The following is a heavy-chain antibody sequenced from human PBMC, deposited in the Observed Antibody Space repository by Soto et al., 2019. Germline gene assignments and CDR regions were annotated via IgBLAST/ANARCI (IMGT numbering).Heavy chain of an antibody. V-gene: IGHV3-48*03. CDR3: VKEYGTGVTCFDAFDL. D-gene: IGHD2-8*02. Sequence: EAELVESGGGLVQPGGSLTLSCAASGFIFSDYEVDWVRQAPGRGPEWISYISDGGTTIYYAASVKGRFTISRDDAKKSLDLHMNNLIVDDTAIYFCVKEYGTGVTCFDAFDLWGQGTVVTVSS. CDR1: GFIFSDYE. CDR2: ISDGGTTI. J-gene: IGHJ3*01.